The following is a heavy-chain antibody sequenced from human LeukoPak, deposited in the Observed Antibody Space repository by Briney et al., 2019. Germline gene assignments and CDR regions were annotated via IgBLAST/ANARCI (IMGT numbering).Heavy chain of an antibody. V-gene: IGHV4-30-4*01. CDR2: IYYSGST. CDR1: GVSISSGDYY. J-gene: IGHJ5*02. D-gene: IGHD3-16*01. CDR3: AREGDSNWFDP. Sequence: SQTLSLTCTVSGVSISSGDYYWSWIRQPPGKGLEWIGYIYYSGSTYYNPSLKSRVTISVDTSKNQFSLKLSSVTAADTAVYYCAREGDSNWFDPWGQGTLVTVSS.